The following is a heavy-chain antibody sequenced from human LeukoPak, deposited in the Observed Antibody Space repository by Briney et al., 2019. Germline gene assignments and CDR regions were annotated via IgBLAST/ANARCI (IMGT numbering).Heavy chain of an antibody. CDR3: ATTNDGGGYQWGDFFDF. D-gene: IGHD3-22*01. CDR1: GGTSNSHA. CDR2: IIPNLGTT. Sequence: SVKVSCKASGGTSNSHAISWVRQAPGQGLEWIGRIIPNLGTTNRAQNFQDRVTLTADKSTNTAYMELTSLTSDDTAVYYCATTNDGGGYQWGDFFDFWGQGTLVTVSS. V-gene: IGHV1-69*04. J-gene: IGHJ4*02.